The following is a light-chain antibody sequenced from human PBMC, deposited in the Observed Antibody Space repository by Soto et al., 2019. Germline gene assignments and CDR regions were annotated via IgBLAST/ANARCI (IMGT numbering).Light chain of an antibody. Sequence: ELVLTQPPVTLSLSPGERATLSCRASQSFRGLLAWYQQKPGQAPRLVIYDAYNRATGIPPRFSGSGSGTDFTLTISSLENEDFAVYYCQQRHMWTITFGQGTRLEIK. V-gene: IGKV3-11*01. CDR2: DAY. J-gene: IGKJ5*01. CDR3: QQRHMWTIT. CDR1: QSFRGL.